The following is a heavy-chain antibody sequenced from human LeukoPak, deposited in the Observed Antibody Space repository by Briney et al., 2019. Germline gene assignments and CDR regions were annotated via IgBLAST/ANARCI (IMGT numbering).Heavy chain of an antibody. CDR1: GFTFSSHG. D-gene: IGHD3-16*01. J-gene: IGHJ6*02. Sequence: GGSLRLSCEGSGFTFSSHGMAWVRQDPGKGLDWVSGINGRGDDKYYAVSVKGRFTISRDNSKNTLYLQMNSLRAEDTAVYYCARWGIAGVYYYYYGMDVWGQGTTVTASS. CDR3: ARWGIAGVYYYYYGMDV. CDR2: INGRGDDK. V-gene: IGHV3-23*01.